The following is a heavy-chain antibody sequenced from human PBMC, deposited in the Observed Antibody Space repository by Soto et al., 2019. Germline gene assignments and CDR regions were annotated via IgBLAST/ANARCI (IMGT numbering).Heavy chain of an antibody. V-gene: IGHV3-21*01. CDR3: ARDRGYDAHDYYFNAMDV. D-gene: IGHD2-15*01. CDR2: IRGFSPYT. J-gene: IGHJ6*02. CDR1: GFTFRTYT. Sequence: GGSLRLSCVASGFTFRTYTMNWVRQAPGKGLEWVSGIRGFSPYTFYAESVKGRFTISRDNAKNSMYLQMNSLRAEDTAVYYCARDRGYDAHDYYFNAMDVWGQGTTVTVSS.